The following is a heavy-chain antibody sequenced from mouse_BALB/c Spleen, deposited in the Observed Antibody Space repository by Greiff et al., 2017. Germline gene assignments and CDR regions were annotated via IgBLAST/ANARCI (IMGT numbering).Heavy chain of an antibody. D-gene: IGHD2-4*01. CDR3: AITYDYDDAMDY. V-gene: IGHV14-3*02. J-gene: IGHJ4*01. CDR2: IDPANGNT. Sequence: EVQLQQSGAELVKPGASVKLSCTASGFNIKDTYMHWVKQRPEQGLEWIGRIDPANGNTKYDPKFQGKATITADTSSNTAYLQLSSLTSEDTAVYYCAITYDYDDAMDYWGQGTSVTVSA. CDR1: GFNIKDTY.